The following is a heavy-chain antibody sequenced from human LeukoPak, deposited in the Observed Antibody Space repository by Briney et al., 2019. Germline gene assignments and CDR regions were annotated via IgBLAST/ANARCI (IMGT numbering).Heavy chain of an antibody. Sequence: GGSLRLSCAASGFTFSSYGMNWVRQAPGKGLEWVSFVSIGGTYIYYADSVKGRFTISRDDAKNSLYLQMNSLTAEDTAVYYCARDEGGLFDPWGQGTLVTVSS. D-gene: IGHD1-26*01. V-gene: IGHV3-21*04. CDR1: GFTFSSYG. CDR2: VSIGGTYI. CDR3: ARDEGGLFDP. J-gene: IGHJ5*02.